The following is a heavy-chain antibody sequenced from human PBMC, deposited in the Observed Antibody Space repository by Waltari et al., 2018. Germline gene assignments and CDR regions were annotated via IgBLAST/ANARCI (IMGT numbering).Heavy chain of an antibody. Sequence: QVQLQESGPGLVKPSQTLSLTCTVSGGSISSGVYYWSWIRQPPGKGLEWIGYIEYSGSTYYNPSLKIRVTISVDTSKNQCSLKLSSVTAADTAVYYCARGISPHAFDIWGQGTMVTVSS. D-gene: IGHD2-15*01. CDR1: GGSISSGVYY. J-gene: IGHJ3*02. CDR2: IEYSGST. V-gene: IGHV4-30-4*08. CDR3: ARGISPHAFDI.